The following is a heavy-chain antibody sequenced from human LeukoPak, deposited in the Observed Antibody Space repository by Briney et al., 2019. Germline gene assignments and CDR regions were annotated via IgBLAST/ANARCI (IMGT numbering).Heavy chain of an antibody. CDR2: ISSSGSTI. D-gene: IGHD3-10*01. CDR1: GFTFSDYY. J-gene: IGHJ4*02. Sequence: PGGSLRLSCAASGFTFSDYYMSWIRQAPGKGLEWVSYISSSGSTIYYADSVKGRFTISRDNAKNSLYLQMNSLRAEDTAVYYCARDLVHTYYYGSGSYHYWGQGTLVTVSS. V-gene: IGHV3-11*01. CDR3: ARDLVHTYYYGSGSYHY.